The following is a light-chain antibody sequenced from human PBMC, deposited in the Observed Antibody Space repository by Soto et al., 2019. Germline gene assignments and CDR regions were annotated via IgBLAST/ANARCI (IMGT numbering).Light chain of an antibody. CDR3: ASWYYRLGAVI. V-gene: IGLV1-47*02. CDR2: SNT. J-gene: IGLJ2*01. CDR1: SSNIGGTNY. Sequence: QSVLTQPPSASGTPGQRVLISCSGSSSNIGGTNYAYWYQQLPGAAPKLLMHSNTLRPSGVPERISGSKSGTSASLAISGRLSEDEAVYYCASWYYRLGAVIFGGGTKVTVL.